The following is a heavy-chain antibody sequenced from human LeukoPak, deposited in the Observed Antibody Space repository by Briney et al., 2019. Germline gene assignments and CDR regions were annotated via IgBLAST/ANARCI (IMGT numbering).Heavy chain of an antibody. Sequence: SETLSLTCTVSGGSISSYYWSWIRQPPGEGLEWIGYIYYSGSTNYNPSLKSRVTISVDTSKNQFSLKLSSVTAADTAMYYCARSRDGYNHRFYYYYMDVWGKGTTVTVSS. CDR1: GGSISSYY. D-gene: IGHD5-24*01. CDR3: ARSRDGYNHRFYYYYMDV. V-gene: IGHV4-59*01. J-gene: IGHJ6*03. CDR2: IYYSGST.